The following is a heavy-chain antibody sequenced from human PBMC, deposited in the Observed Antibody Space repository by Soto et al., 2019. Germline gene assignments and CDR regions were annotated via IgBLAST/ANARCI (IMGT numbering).Heavy chain of an antibody. V-gene: IGHV3-23*01. J-gene: IGHJ4*02. CDR3: AKNEGYSSGWYLD. D-gene: IGHD6-19*01. Sequence: EVQQLESGGGLVQPGGSLRLSCAASGFTFSSYGMSWVRQAPGKGLEWVSAISGSGGSTYNADSVKGRFTISRDNSKNTLYRQRNSLRAEDKAVYYCAKNEGYSSGWYLDWGQGTLVTVSS. CDR1: GFTFSSYG. CDR2: ISGSGGST.